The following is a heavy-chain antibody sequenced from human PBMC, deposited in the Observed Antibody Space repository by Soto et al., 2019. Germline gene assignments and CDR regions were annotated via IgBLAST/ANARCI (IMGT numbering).Heavy chain of an antibody. CDR2: ISFYNGHT. Sequence: QVQLVQSGGEVKKPGASVKVSCKASGDTVTKYGISWVRQAPGQGLEWLGWISFYNGHTNYALKFQDRITFTTDTSKTTASMELSSLTSDATAVYYCASATSIAVAGKETWGQGTLVTVSS. CDR1: GDTVTKYG. D-gene: IGHD6-19*01. V-gene: IGHV1-18*01. CDR3: ASATSIAVAGKET. J-gene: IGHJ4*02.